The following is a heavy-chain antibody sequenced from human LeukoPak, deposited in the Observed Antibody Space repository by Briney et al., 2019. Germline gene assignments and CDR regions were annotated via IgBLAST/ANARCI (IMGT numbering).Heavy chain of an antibody. J-gene: IGHJ4*02. D-gene: IGHD2-15*01. V-gene: IGHV1-8*03. Sequence: GASVKVSCKASGYTFTSYDINWVRQATGQGLEWMGWMNPNSGNTGYAQKFQGRVTITRNTSISTAYMELSGLRSEDTAVYYCARGGYCSGGSCYLVYWGQGTLVTVSS. CDR1: GYTFTSYD. CDR3: ARGGYCSGGSCYLVY. CDR2: MNPNSGNT.